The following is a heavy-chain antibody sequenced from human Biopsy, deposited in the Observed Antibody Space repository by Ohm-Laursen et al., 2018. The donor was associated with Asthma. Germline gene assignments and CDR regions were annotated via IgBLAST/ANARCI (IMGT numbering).Heavy chain of an antibody. V-gene: IGHV3-30*18. CDR2: ISYDGNHK. D-gene: IGHD5-12*01. CDR3: AKRRGYSGHDNDY. Sequence: SLRLSCAASGFMFRGFGMHWVRQAPGKRLEWVAVISYDGNHKFYEDSVKGRFTISRDNSKNTLYLQMNSLRTEDTAVYYCAKRRGYSGHDNDYWGQGTLVIVSS. J-gene: IGHJ4*02. CDR1: GFMFRGFG.